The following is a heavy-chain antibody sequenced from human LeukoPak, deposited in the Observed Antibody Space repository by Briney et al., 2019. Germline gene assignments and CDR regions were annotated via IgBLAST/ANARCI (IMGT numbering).Heavy chain of an antibody. V-gene: IGHV3-23*01. D-gene: IGHD1-26*01. J-gene: IGHJ4*02. CDR1: GFIFTNYA. CDR3: ARGSGSNWLDY. Sequence: GGSLRLSCAASGFIFTNYAMSWVRQAPGKGLEWVSGISGSGGTAYYADSVKGRFTISRDNSKNSLYLQMNSLRAEDTAVYYCARGSGSNWLDYWGQGTLVTVSS. CDR2: ISGSGGTA.